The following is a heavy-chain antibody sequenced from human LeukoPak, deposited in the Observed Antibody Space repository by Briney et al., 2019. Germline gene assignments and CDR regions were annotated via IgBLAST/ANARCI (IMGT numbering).Heavy chain of an antibody. CDR2: IYYSGST. Sequence: PSETLSLTCTVSGGSISSYYWSWIRQPPWKGLEWIGYIYYSGSTNYNPSLKSRVTISVDTSKNQFSLKLSSVTAAVTAVYYCARGGPGWFGELTNADLDYWGQGTLVTVSS. CDR3: ARGGPGWFGELTNADLDY. J-gene: IGHJ4*02. V-gene: IGHV4-59*01. CDR1: GGSISSYY. D-gene: IGHD3-10*01.